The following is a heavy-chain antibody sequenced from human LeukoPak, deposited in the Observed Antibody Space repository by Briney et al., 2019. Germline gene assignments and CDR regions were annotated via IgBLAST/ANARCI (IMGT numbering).Heavy chain of an antibody. CDR1: GFTFSSYW. D-gene: IGHD1-7*01. CDR2: ISGDGSST. J-gene: IGHJ4*02. Sequence: GGSLRLSCAASGFTFSSYWMHWVRQAPGKGLVWVSYISGDGSSTTYADSVKGRFTISRDNAKNTLYLQMNSLRAEDTAVYYCARGGWGTAIDYWAQGTLVTVSS. CDR3: ARGGWGTAIDY. V-gene: IGHV3-74*01.